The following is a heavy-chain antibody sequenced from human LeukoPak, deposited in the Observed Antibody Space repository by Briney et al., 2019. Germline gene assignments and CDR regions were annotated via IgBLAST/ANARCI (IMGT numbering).Heavy chain of an antibody. CDR1: GFTFSSYA. V-gene: IGHV3-30-3*01. CDR2: ISYDGSNK. Sequence: GGSLRLSCAASGFTFSSYAMHWVRQAPGKGLEWVAVISYDGSNKYYAGSVKGRFTISRDNSKNTLYLQMNSLRAEDTAVYYCASPYCSSTSCYDYYYYGMDVWGQGTTVTVSS. D-gene: IGHD2-2*01. CDR3: ASPYCSSTSCYDYYYYGMDV. J-gene: IGHJ6*02.